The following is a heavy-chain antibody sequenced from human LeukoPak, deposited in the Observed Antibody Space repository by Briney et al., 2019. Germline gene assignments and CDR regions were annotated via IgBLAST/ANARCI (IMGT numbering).Heavy chain of an antibody. CDR3: ARTYGSGSYGFDY. J-gene: IGHJ4*02. Sequence: ASVKVSCKASGYTFTGYYMHWVRQAPGQGLEWMGWINPNSGGTNYAQKFQGRVTMTRDTSISTAYMELSRLRSDDTDVYYCARTYGSGSYGFDYWGQGTLVTVSS. CDR2: INPNSGGT. CDR1: GYTFTGYY. D-gene: IGHD3-10*01. V-gene: IGHV1-2*02.